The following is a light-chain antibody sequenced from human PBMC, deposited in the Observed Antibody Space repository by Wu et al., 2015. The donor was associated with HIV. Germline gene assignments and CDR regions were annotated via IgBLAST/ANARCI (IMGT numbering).Light chain of an antibody. J-gene: IGKJ2*03. CDR2: GAS. V-gene: IGKV3-20*01. Sequence: EIVLTQSPGTLSLSPGERATLSCRASQSISSNYLAWYQQKPGQAPRVLIYGASSRAAGIPDRFSGSGSGTDFTLTISRLEPEDFAVYYCQQYGNPYSFGQGTKLEIK. CDR1: QSISSNY. CDR3: QQYGNPYS.